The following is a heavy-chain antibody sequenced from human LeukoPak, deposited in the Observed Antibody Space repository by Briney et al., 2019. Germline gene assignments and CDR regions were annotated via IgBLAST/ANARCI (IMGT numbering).Heavy chain of an antibody. Sequence: PGGSLRLSCSASGFTFSNFAMHWVRQAPGKGLEYISAINNNGGSTYHADSVKGRFTISRDNSKNTLFLQMSSLRTEDTAMYYCARGPTYYDILTGYTIWGQGTLVTVSS. CDR2: INNNGGST. CDR3: ARGPTYYDILTGYTI. J-gene: IGHJ4*02. CDR1: GFTFSNFA. V-gene: IGHV3-64D*06. D-gene: IGHD3-9*01.